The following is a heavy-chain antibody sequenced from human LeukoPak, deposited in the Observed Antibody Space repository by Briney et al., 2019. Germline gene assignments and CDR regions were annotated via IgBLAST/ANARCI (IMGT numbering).Heavy chain of an antibody. J-gene: IGHJ4*02. CDR2: ISSSSSTI. Sequence: GGSLRLSCSASGFTFITFGMNWVRQAPAKGLELVSYISSSSSTIYYAHSVKGRFTISSDNAKNSLYLQMNSLRDEDTAVYYCASPQESGTTSFVGYWGQGTLVTVSS. D-gene: IGHD2/OR15-2a*01. V-gene: IGHV3-48*02. CDR3: ASPQESGTTSFVGY. CDR1: GFTFITFG.